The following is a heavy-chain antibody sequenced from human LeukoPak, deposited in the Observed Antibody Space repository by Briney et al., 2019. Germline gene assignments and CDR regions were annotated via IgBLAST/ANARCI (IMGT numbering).Heavy chain of an antibody. CDR2: IWYDGSNK. CDR1: GFTFSSYG. D-gene: IGHD3-10*01. V-gene: IGHV3-33*01. CDR3: ARDSGAAGLWFGEFPLDY. Sequence: PGGSLRLSCAASGFTFSSYGMHWARQAPGKGLEWVAVIWYDGSNKYYADSVKGRFTISRDNSKNTLYLQMNSLRAEDTAVYYCARDSGAAGLWFGEFPLDYRGQGTLVTVSS. J-gene: IGHJ4*02.